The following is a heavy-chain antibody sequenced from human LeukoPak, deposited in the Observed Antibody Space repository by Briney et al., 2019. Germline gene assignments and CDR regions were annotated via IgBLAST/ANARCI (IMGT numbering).Heavy chain of an antibody. Sequence: GESLKISCEGSGYSFTSYWIGWVRQMPGKGLEWMGIIYPGDSDTRYSPSFQGQVTISADKSISTAYLQWSSLEAPDTAMYYCARHGGSGWSDDYFDYWGQGTLVTVSS. CDR1: GYSFTSYW. D-gene: IGHD6-19*01. CDR3: ARHGGSGWSDDYFDY. CDR2: IYPGDSDT. V-gene: IGHV5-51*01. J-gene: IGHJ4*02.